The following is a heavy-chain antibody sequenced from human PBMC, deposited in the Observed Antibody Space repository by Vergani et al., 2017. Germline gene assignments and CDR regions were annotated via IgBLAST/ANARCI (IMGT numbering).Heavy chain of an antibody. Sequence: QVQLVQSGAEVKKPGASVKVSCKVSGYTLTELSMHWVRQAPGKGLEWMGGFDPEDGETIYAQKFQGRVTMTEDTSTDTAYMELSSLRSEDTAVYYCATALQNIAAADNKKGNNWFDPWGQGTLVTVSS. CDR2: FDPEDGET. CDR1: GYTLTELS. V-gene: IGHV1-24*01. J-gene: IGHJ5*02. D-gene: IGHD6-13*01. CDR3: ATALQNIAAADNKKGNNWFDP.